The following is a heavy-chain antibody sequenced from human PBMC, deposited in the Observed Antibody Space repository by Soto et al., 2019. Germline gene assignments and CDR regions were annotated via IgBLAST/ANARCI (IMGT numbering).Heavy chain of an antibody. J-gene: IGHJ3*02. D-gene: IGHD2-2*01. Sequence: QVQLVQSGAEVKKPGSSVKVSCKASGGTFSSYTISWVRQAPGQGLEWMGRIIPILGLANYAQRFQGRVTITADKSTSRAYMELSSLRSEDTAVYYCARASRLGYCSSSSCYDALDIWGQGTMVTVSS. CDR3: ARASRLGYCSSSSCYDALDI. CDR1: GGTFSSYT. CDR2: IIPILGLA. V-gene: IGHV1-69*02.